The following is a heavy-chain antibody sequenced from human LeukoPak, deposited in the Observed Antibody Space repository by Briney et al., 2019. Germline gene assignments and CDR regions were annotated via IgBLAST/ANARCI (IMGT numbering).Heavy chain of an antibody. CDR2: IYHSGST. CDR3: ARGGYYGSGNDFRFDP. CDR1: GYSISSGYY. J-gene: IGHJ5*02. V-gene: IGHV4-38-2*02. D-gene: IGHD3-10*01. Sequence: SETLSLTCTVSGYSISSGYYWGWIRQPPGKGLEWIGSIYHSGSTYYNPSLKSRVTISVETSKNQFSLKLKSVTAADTAVYYCARGGYYGSGNDFRFDPWGQGTLVTVSS.